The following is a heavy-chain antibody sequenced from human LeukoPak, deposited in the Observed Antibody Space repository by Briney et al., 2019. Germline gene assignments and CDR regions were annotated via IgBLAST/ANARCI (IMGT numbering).Heavy chain of an antibody. J-gene: IGHJ6*04. Sequence: GGSLRLSCAASGFTFSSYGMNWVRQAPGKGLEWVSSISSSTSYIYYADSVKGRFTISRDNAKNSLYLQMNSLRAEDTAVYYCAELGITMIGGVWGKGTTVTISS. CDR3: AELGITMIGGV. D-gene: IGHD3-10*02. CDR1: GFTFSSYG. V-gene: IGHV3-21*01. CDR2: ISSSTSYI.